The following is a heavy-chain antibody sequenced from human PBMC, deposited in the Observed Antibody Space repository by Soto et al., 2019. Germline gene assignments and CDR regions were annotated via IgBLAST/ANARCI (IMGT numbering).Heavy chain of an antibody. CDR1: GGSISSGDYY. CDR2: IYYSGST. D-gene: IGHD4-17*01. CDR3: ARAGAPYGDYFDY. Sequence: QVQLQESGPGLVKPSQTLSLTCTVSGGSISSGDYYWSWIRQPPGKGMEWIGYIYYSGSTYYNPSLKSRVTISVDTSKNQFSLKLSSVTAADTAVYYCARAGAPYGDYFDYWGQGTLVTVSS. V-gene: IGHV4-30-4*01. J-gene: IGHJ4*02.